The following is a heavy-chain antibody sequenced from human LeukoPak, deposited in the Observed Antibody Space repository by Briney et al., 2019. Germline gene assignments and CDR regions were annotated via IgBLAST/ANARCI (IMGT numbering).Heavy chain of an antibody. CDR2: INPNSGGT. CDR1: GYTFTGYY. D-gene: IGHD3-10*01. V-gene: IGHV1-2*02. Sequence: GASVKVSCKASGYTFTGYYRHWVRQAPGQGLEWMGWINPNSGGTNYAQKFQSRVTMTRDTSISTAYMELSRLRSDDTAVYYCARGIRITMVRGVIPQGNWFDPWGQGTLVTVSS. CDR3: ARGIRITMVRGVIPQGNWFDP. J-gene: IGHJ5*02.